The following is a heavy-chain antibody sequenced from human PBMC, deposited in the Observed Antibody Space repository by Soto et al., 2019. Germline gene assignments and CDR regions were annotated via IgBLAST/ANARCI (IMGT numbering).Heavy chain of an antibody. CDR2: ISHSGET. D-gene: IGHD2-8*01. J-gene: IGHJ6*04. CDR3: TRIYCTNNSSFLNGMDA. V-gene: IGHV4-38-2*01. CDR1: GYIITNGYH. Sequence: LPRTCAVSGYIITNGYHWGWIRQPPGKELEWIGTISHSGETYYNPSLKSRVAISIDTDKNHLSLILNSVTAADTATYYWTRIYCTNNSSFLNGMDAWGKGTTVT.